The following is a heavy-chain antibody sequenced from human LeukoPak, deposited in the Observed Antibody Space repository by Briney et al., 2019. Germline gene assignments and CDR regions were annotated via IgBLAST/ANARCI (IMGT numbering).Heavy chain of an antibody. Sequence: NPSETLSLTCTVSGGSISSYYWSWIRQPPGKGLEWIGYIYYSGSTNYNPSLKSRVTISVDTSKNQFSLKLSSVTAADMAVYYCARMAAAKSAALDYWGQGTLVTVSS. V-gene: IGHV4-59*01. CDR3: ARMAAAKSAALDY. CDR1: GGSISSYY. J-gene: IGHJ4*02. CDR2: IYYSGST. D-gene: IGHD6-13*01.